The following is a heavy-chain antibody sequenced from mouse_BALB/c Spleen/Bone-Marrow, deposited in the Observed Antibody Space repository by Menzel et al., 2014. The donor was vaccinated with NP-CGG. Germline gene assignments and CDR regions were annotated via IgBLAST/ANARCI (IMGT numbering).Heavy chain of an antibody. D-gene: IGHD4-1*01. V-gene: IGHV5-17*02. Sequence: EVKLMESGGGLVQPGGSRKLSCAASGFTFSSFGMHWVRQAPEKGLEWVAYISSGSSTIFYAGTVKGRFTVSRDNPKNTLFLQMTSLRSEDTAMYYCTRGGNWDDFDYWGQGTTLTVSS. CDR2: ISSGSSTI. CDR3: TRGGNWDDFDY. J-gene: IGHJ2*01. CDR1: GFTFSSFG.